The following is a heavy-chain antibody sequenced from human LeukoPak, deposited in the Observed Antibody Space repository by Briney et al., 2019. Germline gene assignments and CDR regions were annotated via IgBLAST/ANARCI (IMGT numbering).Heavy chain of an antibody. CDR1: GFTFSSYA. Sequence: HPGGSLRLSCAASGFTFSSYAMSWVRQAPGKGLEWVSAISGSGGSTYYADSVKGRFTISRDNSKNTLYLQMNSLRAEDTAVYYCAKDTNLVKVAGCFDYWGQGTLVTVSS. CDR3: AKDTNLVKVAGCFDY. V-gene: IGHV3-23*01. J-gene: IGHJ4*02. D-gene: IGHD6-19*01. CDR2: ISGSGGST.